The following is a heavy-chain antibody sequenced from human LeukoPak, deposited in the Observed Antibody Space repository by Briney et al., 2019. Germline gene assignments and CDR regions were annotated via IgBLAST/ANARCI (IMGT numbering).Heavy chain of an antibody. D-gene: IGHD1-14*01. CDR2: ISSSSSTI. CDR1: GFTVSSNY. V-gene: IGHV3-48*01. CDR3: ARDYNGDAFDI. J-gene: IGHJ3*02. Sequence: PGGSLRLSCAASGFTVSSNYMSWVRQAPGKGLEWVSYISSSSSTIYYADSVKGRFTISRDNAKNSLYLQMNSLRAEDTAVYYCARDYNGDAFDIWGQGTMVTVSS.